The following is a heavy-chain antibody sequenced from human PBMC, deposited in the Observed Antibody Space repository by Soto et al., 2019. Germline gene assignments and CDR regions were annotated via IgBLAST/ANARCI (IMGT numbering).Heavy chain of an antibody. Sequence: QVQLQESGPGLVKPSGTLSLTCAVSGGSISSSYWWSWVRQPPGKGLDWIGEIYHSGSTNYNPSLESRVTISVDKSKTQFSLKLSSVTTAVTAVYYCATDVWARLDWGQGTVVTVSS. J-gene: IGHJ4*02. V-gene: IGHV4-4*02. D-gene: IGHD6-19*01. CDR3: ATDVWARLD. CDR2: IYHSGST. CDR1: GGSISSSYW.